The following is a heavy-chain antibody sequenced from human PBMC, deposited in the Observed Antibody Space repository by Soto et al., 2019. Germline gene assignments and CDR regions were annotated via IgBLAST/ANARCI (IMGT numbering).Heavy chain of an antibody. CDR3: ARVGGEITGASYYYYGPDV. CDR2: IYTSGSA. CDR1: GGSISGYY. Sequence: PSETLSLTCNVSGGSISGYYWTWIRQPAGKGLEWIGRIYTSGSANYNPSLKSRVTMSIDTSKNKFSLRLRSVTAAETAVYYCARVGGEITGASYYYYGPDVRGQGTTVTVSS. V-gene: IGHV4-4*07. D-gene: IGHD3-16*01. J-gene: IGHJ6*02.